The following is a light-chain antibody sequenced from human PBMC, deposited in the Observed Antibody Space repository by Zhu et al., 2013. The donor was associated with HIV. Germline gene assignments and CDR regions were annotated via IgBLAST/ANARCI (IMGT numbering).Light chain of an antibody. CDR1: QSVLYSSNGNNY. CDR2: WAS. Sequence: DIVMTQSPDSLTVSLGERATINCKSSQSVLYSSNGNNYLAWYQQKPGQPPKLLISWASTRESGVPARFSGSGSGTDFTLTISSLQADDVAVYFCQQYYSSPQTFGQGTRLEIK. CDR3: QQYYSSPQT. V-gene: IGKV4-1*01. J-gene: IGKJ5*01.